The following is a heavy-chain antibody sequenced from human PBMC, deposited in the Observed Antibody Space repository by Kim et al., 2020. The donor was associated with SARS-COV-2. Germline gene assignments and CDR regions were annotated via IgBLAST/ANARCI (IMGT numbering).Heavy chain of an antibody. D-gene: IGHD3-10*01. V-gene: IGHV3-30*03. Sequence: NADSVGGRFTNPRDNSKNTQYLQMNSLRAEDTAVYDCARPGSGSYYSHFDFWGQGTLVTVSS. J-gene: IGHJ4*02. CDR3: ARPGSGSYYSHFDF.